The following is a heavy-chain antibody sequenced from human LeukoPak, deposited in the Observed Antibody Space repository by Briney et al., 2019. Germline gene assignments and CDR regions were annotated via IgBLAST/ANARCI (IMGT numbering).Heavy chain of an antibody. Sequence: PGGSLRLSSAASGFTVSSNYMSWVRQAPGKGLEWVSVLYSGGTTYYADSVKGRFSISRDDSKNTLYLQLNSLRAEDTAVYYCARSSGNYLIFDFWGQGTLVTVSS. CDR2: LYSGGTT. V-gene: IGHV3-66*01. CDR3: ARSSGNYLIFDF. J-gene: IGHJ4*02. CDR1: GFTVSSNY. D-gene: IGHD1-26*01.